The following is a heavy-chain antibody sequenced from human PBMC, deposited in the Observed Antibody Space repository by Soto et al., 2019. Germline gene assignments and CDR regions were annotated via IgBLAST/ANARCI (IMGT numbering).Heavy chain of an antibody. D-gene: IGHD3-22*01. CDR1: GYTFTGYY. CDR3: ARAGDYYDSRGPFDY. V-gene: IGHV1-2*02. J-gene: IGHJ4*02. Sequence: ASVKVSCKASGYTFTGYYMHWVRQAPGQGLEWMGWTNPNSGGTNYAQKFQGRVTMTRGTSISTAYMELSRLRSDDTAVYYCARAGDYYDSRGPFDYWGQGTLVTVSS. CDR2: TNPNSGGT.